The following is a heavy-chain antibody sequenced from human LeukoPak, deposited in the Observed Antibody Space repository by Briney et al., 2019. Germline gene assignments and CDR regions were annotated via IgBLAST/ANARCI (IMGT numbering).Heavy chain of an antibody. CDR2: IYPNSGGT. J-gene: IGHJ4*02. V-gene: IGHV1-2*02. Sequence: ASVKVSCKASGYTFSGHYMHWVRQAPGQGLEWMGWIYPNSGGTNYAQKFQDRVTMTRDTSISTAYMELRRLKSDDTAMYYCARVVGFGDYPFDYWGQGTLVTVSS. CDR3: ARVVGFGDYPFDY. D-gene: IGHD4-17*01. CDR1: GYTFSGHY.